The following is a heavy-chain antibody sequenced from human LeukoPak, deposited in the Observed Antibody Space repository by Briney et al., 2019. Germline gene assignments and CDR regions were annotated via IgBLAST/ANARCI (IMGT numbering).Heavy chain of an antibody. V-gene: IGHV1-8*03. CDR2: MNPNSGNT. D-gene: IGHD6-13*01. CDR3: ARGRSSSWYWTTYYYYYYTDV. Sequence: GASVKVSCKASGYTFTGYYMHWVRQAPGQGLEWMGWMNPNSGNTGYAQKFQGRVTITRNTSISTAYMELSSLRSEDTAVYYCARGRSSSWYWTTYYYYYYTDVWGKGTTVTVSS. J-gene: IGHJ6*03. CDR1: GYTFTGYY.